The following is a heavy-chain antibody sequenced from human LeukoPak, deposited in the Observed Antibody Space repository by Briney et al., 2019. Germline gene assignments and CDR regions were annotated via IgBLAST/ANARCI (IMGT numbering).Heavy chain of an antibody. D-gene: IGHD6-13*01. CDR3: ARAANTAAGTPTLAIDY. Sequence: GGSLRLSCVASGFTFSDYYMSWIRQAPGKGLEWVSYIPSTSSYTSYADSVKGRFTISRDNAKNSLYLQMNSLRAEDAAVYYCARAANTAAGTPTLAIDYWGQGTLVTVSS. CDR1: GFTFSDYY. J-gene: IGHJ4*02. CDR2: IPSTSSYT. V-gene: IGHV3-11*05.